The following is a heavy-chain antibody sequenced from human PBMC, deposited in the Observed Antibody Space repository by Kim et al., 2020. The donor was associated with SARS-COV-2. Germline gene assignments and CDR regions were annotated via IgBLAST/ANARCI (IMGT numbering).Heavy chain of an antibody. Sequence: GGSLRLSCAASGFTFSSYAMSWVCQAPGKGLELVSVIYSGGSRTYYSDSVKGRFTTFRDNSKNTLYLQMNSLRAEDTAVYYCAKGGRRLASCGGDCYNDYWGQGTLVSVSS. CDR1: GFTFSSYA. V-gene: IGHV3-23*03. J-gene: IGHJ4*02. CDR3: AKGGRRLASCGGDCYNDY. D-gene: IGHD2-21*02. CDR2: IYSGGSRT.